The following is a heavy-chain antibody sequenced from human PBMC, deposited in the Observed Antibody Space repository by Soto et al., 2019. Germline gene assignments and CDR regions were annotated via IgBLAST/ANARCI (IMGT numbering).Heavy chain of an antibody. CDR1: GFTFSSYG. CDR2: ISYDGSNK. V-gene: IGHV3-30*18. Sequence: QVQLVESGGGVVQPGRSLRLSCAASGFTFSSYGMHWVRQAPGKGLEWVAVISYDGSNKYYADSVKGRFTISRDNSKNTLYLQMNSLRAEDTAVYYCAKVPGYSSSWLIDYCGQGTLVTVSS. J-gene: IGHJ4*02. D-gene: IGHD6-13*01. CDR3: AKVPGYSSSWLIDY.